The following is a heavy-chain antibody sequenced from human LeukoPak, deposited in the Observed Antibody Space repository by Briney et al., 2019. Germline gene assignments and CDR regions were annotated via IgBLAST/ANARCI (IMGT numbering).Heavy chain of an antibody. Sequence: ASVKVSCKASGGTFSSYAISWLRQAPGQGLEWMGGIIPIFGTANYAQKFQGRVTITTDESTSTAYMELSSLRSEDTAVYYCARVCRDGYLMDYWGQGTLVTVSS. CDR1: GGTFSSYA. D-gene: IGHD5-24*01. V-gene: IGHV1-69*05. CDR2: IIPIFGTA. J-gene: IGHJ4*02. CDR3: ARVCRDGYLMDY.